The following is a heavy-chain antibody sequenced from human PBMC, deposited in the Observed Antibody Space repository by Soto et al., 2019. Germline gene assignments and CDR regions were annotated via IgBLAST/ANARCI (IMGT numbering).Heavy chain of an antibody. V-gene: IGHV1-69*01. D-gene: IGHD3-10*01. J-gene: IGHJ6*02. Sequence: QVQLVQSGAEVKKPGSSVNVSCKASGGTFSSYAISWVRQAPGQGLEWMGGIIPIFGTANYAQKFQGRVTITADESTSTAYMELSSLRSEDTAVYYCARGGSGREKDYYGMDVWGQGTTVTVSS. CDR1: GGTFSSYA. CDR2: IIPIFGTA. CDR3: ARGGSGREKDYYGMDV.